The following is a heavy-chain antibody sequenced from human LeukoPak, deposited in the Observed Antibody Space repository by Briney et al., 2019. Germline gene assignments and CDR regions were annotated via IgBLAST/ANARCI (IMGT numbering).Heavy chain of an antibody. D-gene: IGHD3-22*01. CDR3: VRLRRNTDSSGYYYYYDY. J-gene: IGHJ4*02. V-gene: IGHV3-21*01. Sequence: GGSLRLSCGASQFSFSSYSFNWVRQAPGQGLEWVSSINKGATHMYYADSMKGRFTVSRDDAKNSLYLQMNSLRAEDTAVYYCVRLRRNTDSSGYYYYYDYWGRGTLVTVSS. CDR2: INKGATHM. CDR1: QFSFSSYS.